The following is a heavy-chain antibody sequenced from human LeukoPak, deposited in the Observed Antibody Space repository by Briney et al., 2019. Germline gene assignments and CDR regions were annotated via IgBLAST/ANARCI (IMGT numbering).Heavy chain of an antibody. J-gene: IGHJ4*02. CDR1: GGSIISNYY. CDR2: FSHSGST. CDR3: ARGSTTVAGTDS. Sequence: ASETLSLTCIVSGGSIISNYYWSWIRQPPGRGLEWIRFFSHSGSTNYNPSLKSRVTISVDTSKNQFSLKLTSVTAADTAIYYCARGSTTVAGTDSWGQGTLVTVSS. D-gene: IGHD6-19*01. V-gene: IGHV4-59*01.